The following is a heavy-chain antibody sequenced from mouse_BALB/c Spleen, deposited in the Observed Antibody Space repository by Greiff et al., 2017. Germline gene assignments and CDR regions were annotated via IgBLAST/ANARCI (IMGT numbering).Heavy chain of an antibody. V-gene: IGHV1-26*01. J-gene: IGHJ2*01. CDR3: AREEGMYGSLDY. Sequence: VQLQQSGPGLVKPGASVKMSCKASGYTFTDYYMKWVKQSPGKSLEWIGDIKPNTGGTSYNQKFKGKATLTVDKSSSTAYMQLNSLTSEDSAVYYCAREEGMYGSLDYWGQGTTLTGSS. D-gene: IGHD1-1*01. CDR1: GYTFTDYY. CDR2: IKPNTGGT.